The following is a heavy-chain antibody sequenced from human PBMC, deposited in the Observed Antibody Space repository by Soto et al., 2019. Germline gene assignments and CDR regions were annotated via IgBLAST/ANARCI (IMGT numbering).Heavy chain of an antibody. CDR3: AILIVDTAVVDY. D-gene: IGHD5-18*01. J-gene: IGHJ4*02. CDR2: ISNSSSYI. V-gene: IGHV3-21*04. Sequence: GGSLRLSCAASGFTFSSYSMNWVRQAPGKGLEWVSSISNSSSYIYYADSVKGRFTISRDNAKNSLYLQMNSLRAEDTAVYYCAILIVDTAVVDYWGQGTLVTVSS. CDR1: GFTFSSYS.